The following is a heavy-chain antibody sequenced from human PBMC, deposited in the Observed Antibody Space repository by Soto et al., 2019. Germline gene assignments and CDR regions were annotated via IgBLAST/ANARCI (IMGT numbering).Heavy chain of an antibody. J-gene: IGHJ4*02. D-gene: IGHD6-19*01. Sequence: SETLSLTCSVSGGSIRGSYCSWIRQPPEKGLEWIASISYTGSATHNPSLKSRVSVSVDTTENQCSLKLTSVTAADTATYYCATGGGWLQNSNLRGLYFDYWGQGALVTVS. CDR1: GGSIRGSY. CDR2: ISYTGSA. V-gene: IGHV4-59*01. CDR3: ATGGGWLQNSNLRGLYFDY.